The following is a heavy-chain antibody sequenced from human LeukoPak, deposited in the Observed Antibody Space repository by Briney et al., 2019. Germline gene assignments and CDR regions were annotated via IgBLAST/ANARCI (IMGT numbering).Heavy chain of an antibody. D-gene: IGHD2-2*01. J-gene: IGHJ4*02. CDR1: GGTFRSYA. CDR2: IIPIFGTA. V-gene: IGHV1-69*13. CDR3: ESEGVVVPAAMSPLGY. Sequence: SVKVSCKASGGTFRSYAISWVLQAPGQGLEWMGGIIPIFGTANYAQKFQGRVTITADESTSTAYMELSSLRSEDTAVYYCESEGVVVPAAMSPLGYWGQGTLVTVSS.